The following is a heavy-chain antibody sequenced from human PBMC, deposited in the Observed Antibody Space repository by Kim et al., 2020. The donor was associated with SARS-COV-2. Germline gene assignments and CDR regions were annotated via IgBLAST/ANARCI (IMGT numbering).Heavy chain of an antibody. V-gene: IGHV4-39*01. CDR3: ARLGFGESPNFDY. Sequence: SETLSLTCTVSGGSISSSSYYWGWIRQPPGKGLEWIGSIYYSGSTYYNPSLKSRVTISVDTSKNQFSLKLSSVTAADTAVYYCARLGFGESPNFDYWGQGTLVTVSS. J-gene: IGHJ4*02. D-gene: IGHD3-10*01. CDR2: IYYSGST. CDR1: GGSISSSSYY.